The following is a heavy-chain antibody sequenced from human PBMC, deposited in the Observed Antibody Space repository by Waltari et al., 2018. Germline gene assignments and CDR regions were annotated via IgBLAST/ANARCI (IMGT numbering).Heavy chain of an antibody. J-gene: IGHJ4*02. CDR2: INPDMWAT. V-gene: IGHV1-2*02. Sequence: QAHLVLSGAELKKPGASVKVSCKASGYTFNAFYIHWVRQAPGQGPEWQGWINPDMWATRLARQFQGRVTLAVDRAIDRAYMELNSLKADDTAMYYCAGEGDYGSYFEFGGQGTLVTVSS. CDR3: AGEGDYGSYFEF. CDR1: GYTFNAFY. D-gene: IGHD4-17*01.